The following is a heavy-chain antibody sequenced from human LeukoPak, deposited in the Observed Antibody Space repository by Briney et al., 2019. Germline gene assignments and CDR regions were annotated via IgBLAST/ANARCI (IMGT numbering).Heavy chain of an antibody. CDR2: MNPNSGNT. Sequence: ASVKVSCKASGYTFTSYDINWVRQATGQGLEWMGWMNPNSGNTGYAQKFQGRVTMTRNTSISTAYMELSSLRSEDTAVYYCASSFSNYYGSGSYYNDLQYFQHWGQGTLVTVSS. CDR1: GYTFTSYD. D-gene: IGHD3-10*01. CDR3: ASSFSNYYGSGSYYNDLQYFQH. V-gene: IGHV1-8*01. J-gene: IGHJ1*01.